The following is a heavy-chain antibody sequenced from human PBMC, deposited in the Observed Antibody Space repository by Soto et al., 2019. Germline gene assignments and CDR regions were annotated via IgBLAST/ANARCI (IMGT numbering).Heavy chain of an antibody. Sequence: EVQVLQSGGGLVQPGGSLRLSCAASGLLFSNYAMTWVRQAPGKGLEWVSTISRSGVDTFYADSVKGRFTISKDTSKNTLYLQMHSLRADDTAIYYCAKENAPGHWYFDLWGRGTLVTVSS. CDR1: GLLFSNYA. CDR2: ISRSGVDT. V-gene: IGHV3-23*01. J-gene: IGHJ2*01. CDR3: AKENAPGHWYFDL. D-gene: IGHD1-1*01.